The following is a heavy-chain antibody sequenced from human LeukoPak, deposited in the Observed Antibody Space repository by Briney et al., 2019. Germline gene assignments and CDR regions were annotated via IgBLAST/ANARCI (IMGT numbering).Heavy chain of an antibody. J-gene: IGHJ4*02. V-gene: IGHV4-59*01. CDR1: GGSISSYY. CDR3: ASYYYDSSGQGD. CDR2: IYYSGST. Sequence: SETLSLTCTVSGGSISSYYWSWIRQPPGKGLEWIGYIYYSGSTNYNPSLKSRVTISVDTSKNQFSLKLSSVTAADTAVYYCASYYYDSSGQGDWGQGTLVTVSS. D-gene: IGHD3-22*01.